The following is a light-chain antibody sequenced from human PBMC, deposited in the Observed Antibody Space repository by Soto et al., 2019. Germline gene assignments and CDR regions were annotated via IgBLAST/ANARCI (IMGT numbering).Light chain of an antibody. V-gene: IGKV3-11*01. CDR2: VAS. J-gene: IGKJ1*01. CDR1: QSIGPY. Sequence: EIVLTQSPATLSLSPGDRATLSCRASQSIGPYLAWYQQKPGQAPRLLIYVASNRATAIPPRFSGSGSGTDFTLTISSLEPEDFAVYFCQHRSNSPPTWTFGQGTKVEIK. CDR3: QHRSNSPPTWT.